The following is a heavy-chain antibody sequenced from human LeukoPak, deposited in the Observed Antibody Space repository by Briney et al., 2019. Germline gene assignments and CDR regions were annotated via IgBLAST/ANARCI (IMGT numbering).Heavy chain of an antibody. J-gene: IGHJ4*02. CDR2: IYYTGST. Sequence: SETLSLTCTVSGGSIGSSNYYWGWIRQPPGKGLEWMGSIYYTGSTYYNPSLKSRVTISVDTSKNQFSLKLSSVTAADTAVYFCAGQGQHNYGYPFVDYWGQGTLVTVSS. CDR3: AGQGQHNYGYPFVDY. V-gene: IGHV4-39*01. CDR1: GGSIGSSNYY. D-gene: IGHD5-18*01.